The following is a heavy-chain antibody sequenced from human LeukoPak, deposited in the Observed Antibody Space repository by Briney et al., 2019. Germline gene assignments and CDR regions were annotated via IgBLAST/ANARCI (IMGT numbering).Heavy chain of an antibody. CDR1: GFTFSSYA. J-gene: IGHJ4*02. V-gene: IGHV3-23*01. D-gene: IGHD3-16*01. CDR2: FSGSGYST. Sequence: GGSLRLSCAASGFTFSSYAMSWVRQAPGKGLEWVSGFSGSGYSTYYADSLKGRFTISRDNSKNTLYLQMNSLRAEDTAVYYCAKDEGGYFDCWGQGTLVTVSS. CDR3: AKDEGGYFDC.